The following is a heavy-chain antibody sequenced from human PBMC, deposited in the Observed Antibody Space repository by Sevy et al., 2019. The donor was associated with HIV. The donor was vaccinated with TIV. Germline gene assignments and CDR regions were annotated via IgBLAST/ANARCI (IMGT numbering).Heavy chain of an antibody. D-gene: IGHD1-26*01. V-gene: IGHV3-30-3*01. J-gene: IGHJ6*02. CDR2: ISYDGSNK. Sequence: GGSLRLSCAASGLTFSSYAMHWVRQAPGKGLEWVALISYDGSNKYYADSVKGRFTISRDNSKNTLYLQMNSLRAEDTAVYYCARVSLPVGASNYYGMDVWGQGTTVTVSS. CDR1: GLTFSSYA. CDR3: ARVSLPVGASNYYGMDV.